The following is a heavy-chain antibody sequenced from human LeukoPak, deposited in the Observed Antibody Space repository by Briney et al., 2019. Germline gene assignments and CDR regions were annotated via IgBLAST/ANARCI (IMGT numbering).Heavy chain of an antibody. V-gene: IGHV1-2*02. Sequence: ASVKVSCKASGYTFTGYYMHWVRQAPGQGLEWMGWINPNGGGTNYAQKFQGRVTMTRDTSISTAYMELSRLRSDDTAVYYCARAAVTHYYYGMDVWGQGTTVTVSS. D-gene: IGHD4-23*01. CDR1: GYTFTGYY. CDR3: ARAAVTHYYYGMDV. CDR2: INPNGGGT. J-gene: IGHJ6*02.